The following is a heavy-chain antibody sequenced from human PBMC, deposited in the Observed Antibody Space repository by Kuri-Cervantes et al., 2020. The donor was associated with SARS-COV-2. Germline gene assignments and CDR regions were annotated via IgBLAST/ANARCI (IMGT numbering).Heavy chain of an antibody. D-gene: IGHD2-2*02. CDR2: ISYDGSNK. Sequence: GGSLRLSCAASGFTFSSYAMHWVRQAPGKGLEWVAVISYDGSNKYYADSVKGRFTISRDNAKNSLYLQMSSLRAEDTAVYYCARDQGRGPAAIFVDAFDIWGQGTLVTVSS. CDR3: ARDQGRGPAAIFVDAFDI. J-gene: IGHJ4*02. V-gene: IGHV3-30-3*01. CDR1: GFTFSSYA.